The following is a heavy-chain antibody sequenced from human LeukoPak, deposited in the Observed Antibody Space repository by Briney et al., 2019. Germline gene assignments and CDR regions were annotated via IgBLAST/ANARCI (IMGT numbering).Heavy chain of an antibody. V-gene: IGHV3-66*01. CDR2: IYSGGNT. CDR1: GFTVSDNY. Sequence: GGSLRLSCAVSGFTVSDNYMTWVRQAPGKGLDWVSVIYSGGNTYYADSVKDRFIISRDNSKNTLYLQMNSLRAEDTAVYYCAKEEKYYYGSSGYYYEAFHMWGQGTMVTVSS. CDR3: AKEEKYYYGSSGYYYEAFHM. D-gene: IGHD3-22*01. J-gene: IGHJ3*02.